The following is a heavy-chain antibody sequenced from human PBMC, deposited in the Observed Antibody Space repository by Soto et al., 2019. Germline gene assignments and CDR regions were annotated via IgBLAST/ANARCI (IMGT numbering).Heavy chain of an antibody. J-gene: IGHJ6*02. Sequence: ASVKVSCQASGYTFTSYYMHWVRQAPGQGLEWMGIINPSGGSTSYAQKFQGRVTMTRDTSTSTVYMELSSLRSEDTAVYYCAYNKRSFYCSSTSCDYLGQRYYGMDVWGQGTTVTVSS. D-gene: IGHD2-2*01. CDR3: AYNKRSFYCSSTSCDYLGQRYYGMDV. CDR1: GYTFTSYY. CDR2: INPSGGST. V-gene: IGHV1-46*01.